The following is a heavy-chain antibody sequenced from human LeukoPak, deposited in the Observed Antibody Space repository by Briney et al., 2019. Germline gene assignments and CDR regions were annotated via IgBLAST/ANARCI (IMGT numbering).Heavy chain of an antibody. CDR3: TRDLGTYTSYGSIFFDY. CDR1: GYTFTSFG. V-gene: IGHV1-18*01. CDR2: SSAYNGDT. J-gene: IGHJ4*02. D-gene: IGHD3-10*01. Sequence: ASVKVSCKASGYTFTSFGISWVRQAPGQGLEWMGWSSAYNGDTKYAQKFQGRVTMTTDTSTSTAYMELRSLGSDDTAVFYCTRDLGTYTSYGSIFFDYWGQGTLVTVSS.